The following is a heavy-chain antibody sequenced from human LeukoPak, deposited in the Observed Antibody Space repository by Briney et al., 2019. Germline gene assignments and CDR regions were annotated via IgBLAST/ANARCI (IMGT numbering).Heavy chain of an antibody. Sequence: GGSLRLSCAASGFTFSSYAMSWVRQAPGKGLEWASAISGSGGSTYYADSVKGRFTISRDNSKNTLYLQMNSLRAEDTAVYYCAKRTDGGYSYQYNWFGPWGQGTLVTVSS. J-gene: IGHJ5*02. D-gene: IGHD5-18*01. CDR3: AKRTDGGYSYQYNWFGP. CDR2: ISGSGGST. CDR1: GFTFSSYA. V-gene: IGHV3-23*01.